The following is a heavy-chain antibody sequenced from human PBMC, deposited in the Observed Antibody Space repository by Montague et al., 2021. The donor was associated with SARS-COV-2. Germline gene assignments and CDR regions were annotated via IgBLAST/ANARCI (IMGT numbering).Heavy chain of an antibody. CDR3: ARVQPTCFIGIVVNYFDY. CDR1: GGSISGYY. J-gene: IGHJ4*02. CDR2: IYYTGST. V-gene: IGHV4-59*01. Sequence: SETLSLTCTVSGGSISGYYWRWIRQPPGKGLEWLGYIYYTGSTKYNPSLRSRVTISIDTPKNQFSPKLRSVTAADTAVYFCARVQPTCFIGIVVNYFDYWGQGALVTVST. D-gene: IGHD5-18*01.